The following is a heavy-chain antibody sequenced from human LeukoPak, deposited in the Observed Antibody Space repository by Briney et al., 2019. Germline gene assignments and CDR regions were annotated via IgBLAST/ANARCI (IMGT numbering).Heavy chain of an antibody. CDR3: SRAYSTGWLGINDY. CDR2: IRNKANGGTA. J-gene: IGHJ4*02. V-gene: IGHV3-49*04. Sequence: PGRSLRLSCTASGXAFSDYAMSWVRQAPGKGLEWVGFIRNKANGGTADYAASVKGRFTISRDDSKTIAYLQMNSLKTEETAVYYCSRAYSTGWLGINDYWGQGALVTVSS. CDR1: GXAFSDYA. D-gene: IGHD6-13*01.